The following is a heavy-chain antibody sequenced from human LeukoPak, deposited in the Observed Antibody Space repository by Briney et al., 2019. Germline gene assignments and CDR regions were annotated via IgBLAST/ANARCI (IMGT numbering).Heavy chain of an antibody. J-gene: IGHJ3*02. CDR3: ANTATVTRNAFHT. CDR1: GFTFSSYA. D-gene: IGHD6-13*01. CDR2: ISGSGGST. V-gene: IGHV3-23*01. Sequence: GGSLRLSCAASGFTFSSYAMSWVRQAPGKGLEWGSAISGSGGSTYYADSVKGRFTISRDNSKNTLYLQMNRLRAEDTAVYYCANTATVTRNAFHTTGQGTIGTASS.